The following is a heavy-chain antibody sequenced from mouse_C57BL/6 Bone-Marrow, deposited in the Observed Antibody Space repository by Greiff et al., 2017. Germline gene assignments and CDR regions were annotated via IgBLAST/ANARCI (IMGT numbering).Heavy chain of an antibody. Sequence: VQLQQPGAELVRPGTSVKLSCKASGYTFTSYWMHWVKQRPGQGLEWIGVIDPSDSYTNYNQKFKGKATLTVDTSSSTAYMQLSSLPSEDSAVYYCARERGYDDGDFDYWGQGTTLTVSS. J-gene: IGHJ2*01. CDR3: ARERGYDDGDFDY. V-gene: IGHV1-59*01. CDR2: IDPSDSYT. CDR1: GYTFTSYW. D-gene: IGHD2-2*01.